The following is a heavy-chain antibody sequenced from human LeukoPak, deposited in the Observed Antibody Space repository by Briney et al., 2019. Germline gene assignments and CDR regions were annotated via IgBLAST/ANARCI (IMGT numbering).Heavy chain of an antibody. CDR3: ARGTPSWGGGHTRMDY. D-gene: IGHD5-18*01. J-gene: IGHJ4*02. CDR1: GYTFTDYY. CDR2: INPNSGAT. Sequence: ASVKVSCKASGYTFTDYYMHWVRQAPGQGLEWMGGINPNSGATNYTQKFQGRVTMTRDTAINTAYMELSRLRSDDTAVYYCARGTPSWGGGHTRMDYWGQGTLVTVSS. V-gene: IGHV1-2*02.